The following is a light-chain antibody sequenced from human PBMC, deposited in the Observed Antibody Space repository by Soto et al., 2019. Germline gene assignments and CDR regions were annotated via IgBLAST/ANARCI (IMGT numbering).Light chain of an antibody. CDR1: QSVLYSSNNRNY. V-gene: IGKV4-1*01. Sequence: DIVLTPSPDSLAVSLGERATIKCKSSQSVLYSSNNRNYLAWYQQKPGQAPKLLIYWASTRESGVPERFSGSGSGTDFTLTISSLQAEDVAVYYCHQYYGTRTFGQGTKVEVK. CDR2: WAS. CDR3: HQYYGTRT. J-gene: IGKJ1*01.